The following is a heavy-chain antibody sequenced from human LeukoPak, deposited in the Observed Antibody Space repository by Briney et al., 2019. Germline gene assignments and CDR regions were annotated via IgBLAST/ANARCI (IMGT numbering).Heavy chain of an antibody. Sequence: SGTLSLTCTVSDGSISSYYWSWIRQPPGKGLEWIGYIYYSGSTDYNPSLKSRVTISVDTSKNQFSLKVNSVTAADTAVYYCARHRFSSSSNYFDYWGQGTLVTVSS. D-gene: IGHD6-13*01. CDR3: ARHRFSSSSNYFDY. CDR2: IYYSGST. V-gene: IGHV4-59*08. CDR1: DGSISSYY. J-gene: IGHJ4*02.